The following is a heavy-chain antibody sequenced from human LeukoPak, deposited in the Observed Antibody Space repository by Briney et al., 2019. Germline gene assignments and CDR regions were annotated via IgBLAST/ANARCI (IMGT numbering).Heavy chain of an antibody. Sequence: GGSLGLSCAASGFNFAYALMNWVRQAPGKGLEWVGRIKRKKYGGAIDYAASVKGRFTISRDDSKNTLYLEMNGLKTVDTAVYFCTTLRLDYGGDSDYYYGMDVWGQGTTVTVSS. V-gene: IGHV3-15*07. CDR1: GFNFAYAL. J-gene: IGHJ6*02. D-gene: IGHD4-23*01. CDR2: IKRKKYGGAI. CDR3: TTLRLDYGGDSDYYYGMDV.